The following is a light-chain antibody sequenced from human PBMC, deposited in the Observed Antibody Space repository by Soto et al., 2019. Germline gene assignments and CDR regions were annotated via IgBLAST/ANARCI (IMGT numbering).Light chain of an antibody. CDR3: HQYNNWPFT. CDR2: GAS. J-gene: IGKJ2*01. Sequence: EIVLTQSPGTLSLSPGERATLSCRASQSVSNNYLAWYQQKPGQAPRLLIYGASNRATGIPDRFSGSGSGTDFTLTISRLEPEDFAVYYCHQYNNWPFTFGQGTKVDIK. CDR1: QSVSNNY. V-gene: IGKV3-20*01.